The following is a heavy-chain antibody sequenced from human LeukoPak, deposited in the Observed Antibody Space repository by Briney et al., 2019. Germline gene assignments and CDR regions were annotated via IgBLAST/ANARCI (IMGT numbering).Heavy chain of an antibody. Sequence: ASVKVSCKASGYTFTGYYIHWVRQAPGQGLEWMGWINPNSGGTNFAQKFQGRVTMTRDTSFSTVYMELSRPRSDDTAVYYCARGESTVVTGRAAHYWGQGTLVSVSS. D-gene: IGHD4-23*01. CDR2: INPNSGGT. J-gene: IGHJ4*02. V-gene: IGHV1-2*02. CDR1: GYTFTGYY. CDR3: ARGESTVVTGRAAHY.